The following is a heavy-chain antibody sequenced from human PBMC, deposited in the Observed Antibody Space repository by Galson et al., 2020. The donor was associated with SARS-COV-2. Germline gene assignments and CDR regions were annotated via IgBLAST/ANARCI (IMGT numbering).Heavy chain of an antibody. CDR2: IDWDDDK. V-gene: IGHV2-70*04. CDR3: ARFYYYGMDV. CDR1: GFSLSTSGMR. Sequence: SGPTLVKPTQTLTLTCTFSGFSLSTSGMRVSWIRQPPGKALEWLARIDWDDDKFYSTSLKTRLTISKDTSKNQVVLTMTNLDPVDTATYYCARFYYYGMDVWGQGTTVTVSS. J-gene: IGHJ6*02.